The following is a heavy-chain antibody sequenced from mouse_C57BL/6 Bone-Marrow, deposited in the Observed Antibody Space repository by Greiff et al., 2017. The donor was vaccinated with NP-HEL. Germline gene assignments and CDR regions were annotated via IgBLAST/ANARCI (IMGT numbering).Heavy chain of an antibody. J-gene: IGHJ1*03. Sequence: EVMLVESGGGLVQPKGSLKLSCAASGFTFNTYAMHWVRQAPGKGLEWVARIRSKSSNYATYYADSVKDRFTISRDDSQSMLYLQMNNLKTEDTAMYYCVRESQGNWDYWYFDVWGTGTTVTVSS. CDR3: VRESQGNWDYWYFDV. V-gene: IGHV10-3*01. D-gene: IGHD4-1*01. CDR2: IRSKSSNYAT. CDR1: GFTFNTYA.